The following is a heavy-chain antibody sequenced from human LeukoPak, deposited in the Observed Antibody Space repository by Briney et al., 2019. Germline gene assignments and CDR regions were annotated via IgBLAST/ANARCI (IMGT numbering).Heavy chain of an antibody. D-gene: IGHD3-10*01. V-gene: IGHV1-8*01. CDR2: MNPNSGNT. CDR1: GYTFTSYD. J-gene: IGHJ6*03. Sequence: ASVKVSCKASGYTFTSYDINWVRQATGQGLEWMGWMNPNSGNTGYAQKFQGRVTMTRNTSISTAYMELSSLRSEDTAVYYCARGRFGEEGYYYYYYMDVWGKGTTVTISS. CDR3: ARGRFGEEGYYYYYYMDV.